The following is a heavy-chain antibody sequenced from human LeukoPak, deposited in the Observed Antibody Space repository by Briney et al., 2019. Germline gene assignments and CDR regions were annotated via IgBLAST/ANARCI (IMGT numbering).Heavy chain of an antibody. Sequence: GGSLRLSCAASGFTFSSYAMSWVRQAPGKGLEWVSAISGSGGSTYYADSVKGRFTISRDNSKNTLYLQMNSLRAEDTAVYYRAKDLGKYSSSWSPARYFDYWGQGTLVTVSS. CDR2: ISGSGGST. J-gene: IGHJ4*02. V-gene: IGHV3-23*01. CDR3: AKDLGKYSSSWSPARYFDY. CDR1: GFTFSSYA. D-gene: IGHD6-13*01.